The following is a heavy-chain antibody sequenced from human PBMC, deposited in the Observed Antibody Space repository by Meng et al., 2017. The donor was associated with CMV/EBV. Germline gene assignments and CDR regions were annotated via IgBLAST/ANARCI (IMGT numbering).Heavy chain of an antibody. CDR1: GYTLTELS. J-gene: IGHJ5*02. Sequence: ASVKVSCKVSGYTLTELSMQWVRQAPGKGLEWVGGFDLEDGETIYAQKFQGRVTMTEDTSTDTAYMELSSLRSEDAAVYHGATGLTYGSGSYGWFDPWGQGTLVTVSS. CDR3: ATGLTYGSGSYGWFDP. V-gene: IGHV1-24*01. D-gene: IGHD3-10*01. CDR2: FDLEDGET.